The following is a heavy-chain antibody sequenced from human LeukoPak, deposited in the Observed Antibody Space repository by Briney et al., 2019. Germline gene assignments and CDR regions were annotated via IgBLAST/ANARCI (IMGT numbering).Heavy chain of an antibody. D-gene: IGHD3-22*01. V-gene: IGHV4-4*02. CDR1: GDSFSSNNY. J-gene: IGHJ4*02. CDR2: IYRSGAT. Sequence: PSETLSLTCTVSGDSFSSNNYWTWVRRPPGKGLEWIGEIYRSGATNYNPSLRSRVAVSLDKSKNQFSLRLNSVTAADTAIYYCARNAGYSDLNYWGQGVLVTVSS. CDR3: ARNAGYSDLNY.